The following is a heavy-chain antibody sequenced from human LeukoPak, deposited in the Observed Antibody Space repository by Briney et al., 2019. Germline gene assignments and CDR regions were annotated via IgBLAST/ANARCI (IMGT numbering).Heavy chain of an antibody. CDR3: ARDAAYHYSSGGHHMGYYFDY. CDR2: INWNGGDT. J-gene: IGHJ4*02. D-gene: IGHD2-15*01. CDR1: GFTFYDYG. Sequence: PGGSLRLSCAASGFTFYDYGMSWVRQAPGKGREGVSGINWNGGDTGYVDSVKGRFTISRDNAKNSLYLQMKSLRAEDTALYYCARDAAYHYSSGGHHMGYYFDYWGQGTLVTVSS. V-gene: IGHV3-20*04.